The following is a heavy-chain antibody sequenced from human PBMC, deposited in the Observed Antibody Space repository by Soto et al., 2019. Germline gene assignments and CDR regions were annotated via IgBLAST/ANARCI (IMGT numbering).Heavy chain of an antibody. D-gene: IGHD3-22*01. J-gene: IGHJ6*02. CDR1: GFTFSSYG. V-gene: IGHV3-33*01. CDR2: IWYDGSNK. Sequence: GGSLRLSCAASGFTFSSYGMHWVRQAPGKGLEWVAVIWYDGSNKYYADSVKGRFTISRDNSKNTLYLQMNSLRAEDTAVYYCARERNPVVIGDSVFYYYGMDVWGQGTTVTVSS. CDR3: ARERNPVVIGDSVFYYYGMDV.